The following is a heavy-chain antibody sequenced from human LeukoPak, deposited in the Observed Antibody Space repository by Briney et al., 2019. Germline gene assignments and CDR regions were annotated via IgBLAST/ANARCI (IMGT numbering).Heavy chain of an antibody. CDR1: GYTFTSYY. Sequence: GASVKVSCKASGYTFTSYYMHWVRQAPGQGLEWMGIINPSGGSTSYAQKFQGRVTMTRDMSTSTVYMELSSLRSEDTAVYYCASELLRVGPSFYFDYWGQGTLVTVSS. V-gene: IGHV1-46*01. D-gene: IGHD1-26*01. CDR3: ASELLRVGPSFYFDY. J-gene: IGHJ4*02. CDR2: INPSGGST.